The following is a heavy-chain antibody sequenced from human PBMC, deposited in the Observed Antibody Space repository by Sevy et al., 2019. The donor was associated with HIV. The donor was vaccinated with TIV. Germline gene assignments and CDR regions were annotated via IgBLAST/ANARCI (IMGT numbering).Heavy chain of an antibody. CDR1: GFTFSAYS. Sequence: GGSLRLSCAASGFTFSAYSMNWVRQAPGKGLERVSYISSSRGTIYYADTVKGQFTISRDNAKSSLYLQMNGLRAEDTAVYYCARAGGDCYSKNECWFVSWGQGTLVTVSS. D-gene: IGHD2-21*01. CDR3: ARAGGDCYSKNECWFVS. J-gene: IGHJ5*01. CDR2: ISSSRGTI. V-gene: IGHV3-48*01.